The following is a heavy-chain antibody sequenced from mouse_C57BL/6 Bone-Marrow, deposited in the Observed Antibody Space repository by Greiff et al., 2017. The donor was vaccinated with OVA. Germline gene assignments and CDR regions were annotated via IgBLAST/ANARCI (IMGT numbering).Heavy chain of an antibody. V-gene: IGHV5-4*03. J-gene: IGHJ4*01. CDR3: ARRCYAMDY. Sequence: EVKLVESGGGLVKPGGSLKLSCAASGFTFSSYAMSWVRQTPEKRLEWVATISDGGSYTYYPDNVKGRFTISRDKAKNNLYLQMSHLKSEDTAMYYCARRCYAMDYWGQGTSVTVSS. CDR2: ISDGGSYT. CDR1: GFTFSSYA.